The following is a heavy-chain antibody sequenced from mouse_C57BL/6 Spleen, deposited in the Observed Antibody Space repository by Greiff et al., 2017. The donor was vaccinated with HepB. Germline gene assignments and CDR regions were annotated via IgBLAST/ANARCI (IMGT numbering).Heavy chain of an antibody. J-gene: IGHJ2*01. CDR1: GYAFSSSW. CDR3: VRGIPYFDY. CDR2: IYPGDGDT. Sequence: QVQLQQSGPELVKPGASVKISCKASGYAFSSSWMNWVKQRPGKGLEWIGRIYPGDGDTNYNGKFKGKATLTADKSSSTAYMQLSSLTSEDSAVYFCVRGIPYFDYWGQGTTLTVSS. V-gene: IGHV1-82*01.